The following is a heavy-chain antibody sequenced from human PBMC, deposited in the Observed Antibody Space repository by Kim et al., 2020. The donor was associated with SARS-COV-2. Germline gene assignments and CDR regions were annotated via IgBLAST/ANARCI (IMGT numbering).Heavy chain of an antibody. CDR3: AKVEQWRGGDY. Sequence: GGSLRLSCAASGFTFSSYAMSWVRQAPGKGLEWVSGITGSGDRTWYADSVKGRFTVSRDNSKNTLFLQMNSLRAEDTAVYYCAKVEQWRGGDYWGQGTLVTVSS. CDR2: ITGSGDRT. D-gene: IGHD6-19*01. J-gene: IGHJ4*02. V-gene: IGHV3-23*01. CDR1: GFTFSSYA.